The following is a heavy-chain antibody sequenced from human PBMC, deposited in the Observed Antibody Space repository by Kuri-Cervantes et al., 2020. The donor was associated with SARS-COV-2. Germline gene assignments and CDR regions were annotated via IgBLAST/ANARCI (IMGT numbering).Heavy chain of an antibody. CDR1: GFTFSSYA. Sequence: GESLKISCAASGFTFSSYAMSWVRQAPGKGLEWVSAINGSGGSTYYADSVKGRFTISRDNSKNTLYLQMNSLRAEDTAVYYCAKGPVGATGASDIWGQGTMVTVSS. J-gene: IGHJ3*02. V-gene: IGHV3-23*01. CDR2: INGSGGST. D-gene: IGHD1-26*01. CDR3: AKGPVGATGASDI.